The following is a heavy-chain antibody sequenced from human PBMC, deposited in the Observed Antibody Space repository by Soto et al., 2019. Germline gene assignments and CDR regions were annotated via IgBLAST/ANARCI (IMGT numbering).Heavy chain of an antibody. CDR1: EFTLSRHG. D-gene: IGHD3-10*01. J-gene: IGHJ6*03. Sequence: QVQLVESGGGVVQPGRSLRLSCAASEFTLSRHGMHWFRQAPGKGLQWGGVIWSDGSNELYADSVKGRFIISRDNSKNILYLQMNSLRAEDTAVYYCARERTFGDNKHNYMDVWGTGITVTVSS. V-gene: IGHV3-33*01. CDR2: IWSDGSNE. CDR3: ARERTFGDNKHNYMDV.